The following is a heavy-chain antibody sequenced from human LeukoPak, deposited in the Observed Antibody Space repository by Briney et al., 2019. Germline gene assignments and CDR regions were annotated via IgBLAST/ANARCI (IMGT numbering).Heavy chain of an antibody. CDR2: IYTSGST. J-gene: IGHJ6*03. V-gene: IGHV4-4*09. D-gene: IGHD7-27*01. CDR1: GVSISSYY. CDR3: ARLGYGPIEYYYYMDV. Sequence: SESLSLTCTVSGVSISSYYWSWIRQPPGKGLEWIGYIYTSGSTDYNPSLKSRVTISVDTSKNQFSLKLSSVTAADTAVYYCARLGYGPIEYYYYMDVWGKGTTVTVSS.